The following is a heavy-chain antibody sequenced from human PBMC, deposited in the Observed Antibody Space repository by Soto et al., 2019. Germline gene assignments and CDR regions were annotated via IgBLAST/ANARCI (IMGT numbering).Heavy chain of an antibody. CDR2: IIPMFGTA. D-gene: IGHD2-15*01. CDR3: ARGVVVVAASQLGWFDP. CDR1: GGTFSRDA. J-gene: IGHJ5*02. V-gene: IGHV1-69*01. Sequence: QVQLVQSGAEVKKPGSSVKVSCKASGGTFSRDAISWVRQAPGQGLEWMGGIIPMFGTAKYVQKFQSRLTITADESTTTAYLELRSLRSDDTAVYYCARGVVVVAASQLGWFDPWGQGTLVTVSS.